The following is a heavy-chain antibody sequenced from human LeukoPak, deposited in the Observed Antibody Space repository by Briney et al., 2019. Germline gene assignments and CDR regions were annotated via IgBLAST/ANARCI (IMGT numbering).Heavy chain of an antibody. CDR1: GFTFSSYW. CDR3: ARDGGRKDDY. Sequence: GGSLRLSCTASGFTFSSYWMTWVRQAPGKGLEWVAYIKQDGSEKYYVDSVKGRFTISRDNAKNSLYLQMNSLRAEDTAVYYCARDGGRKDDYWGQGTLVTVSS. CDR2: IKQDGSEK. J-gene: IGHJ4*02. V-gene: IGHV3-7*01. D-gene: IGHD2-15*01.